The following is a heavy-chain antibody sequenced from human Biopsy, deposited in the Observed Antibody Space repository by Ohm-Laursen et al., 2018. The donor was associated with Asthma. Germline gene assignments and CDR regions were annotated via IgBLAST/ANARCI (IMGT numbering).Heavy chain of an antibody. CDR3: ARAKSGSSYSPADY. J-gene: IGHJ4*02. D-gene: IGHD1-26*01. V-gene: IGHV3-33*01. Sequence: SLRLSCAASGFTFSSYGMHWVRQAPGKGLEWVAVIWYDGSIKYYADSVKGRFSISRDNSKNTLYLQMNSLRVEDTAVFYCARAKSGSSYSPADYWGQGTLVTVSS. CDR2: IWYDGSIK. CDR1: GFTFSSYG.